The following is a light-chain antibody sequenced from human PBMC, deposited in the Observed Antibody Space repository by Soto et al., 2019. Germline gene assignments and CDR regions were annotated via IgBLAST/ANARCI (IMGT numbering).Light chain of an antibody. J-gene: IGLJ1*01. CDR2: EVT. CDR1: SSDVGSFNF. Sequence: QSVLTQPASVSGSPGQSITVSCTRTSSDVGSFNFVSWYQQHPGKAPKVVIYEVTKRPSGVSNRFSGSKSGNTASLTISWLQADDEADYYCCSDAGSSTYVLGTGTKVTVL. CDR3: CSDAGSSTYV. V-gene: IGLV2-23*02.